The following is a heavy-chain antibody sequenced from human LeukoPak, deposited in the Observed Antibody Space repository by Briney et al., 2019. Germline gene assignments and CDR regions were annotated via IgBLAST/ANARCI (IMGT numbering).Heavy chain of an antibody. CDR3: TTDVMDY. J-gene: IGHJ4*02. CDR2: IKTKTDGGAT. V-gene: IGHV3-15*01. CDR1: GFTFSDAS. D-gene: IGHD3-16*01. Sequence: TGGSVRLSCAASGFTFSDASMNWVRQVPGKGLEWVGRIKTKTDGGATDYAAPVKGRFTISRDDSKNTLDLQVNSLKTEDTGVYYCTTDVMDYGRQGTLVTVSS.